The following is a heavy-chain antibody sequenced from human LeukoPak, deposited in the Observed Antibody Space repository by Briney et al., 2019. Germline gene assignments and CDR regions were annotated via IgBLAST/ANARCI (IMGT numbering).Heavy chain of an antibody. D-gene: IGHD2-21*01. Sequence: SVRRSCAPSAFSFSSYAMSSVHQAPGTELESVSAISGSGGSTYYADSVKGRFTISRDNSKNTLYLQMNSLRAEGTAVYYCVFFSSRRRHTRYFQHWGQGTLVTVSS. J-gene: IGHJ1*01. V-gene: IGHV3-23*01. CDR3: VFFSSRRRHTRYFQH. CDR1: AFSFSSYA. CDR2: ISGSGGST.